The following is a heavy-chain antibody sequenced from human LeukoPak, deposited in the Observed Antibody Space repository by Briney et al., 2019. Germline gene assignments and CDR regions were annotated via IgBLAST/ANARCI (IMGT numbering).Heavy chain of an antibody. Sequence: PSETLSLTCTVSGGSISSGGYYWSWIRQHPGKGLEWIGYIHHSGSTYYNPSPKSRLIISLDTSKNQFSLKLNPVTAADTAVYYCANYGSGSYRFDPWGQGTLVTVSS. J-gene: IGHJ5*02. V-gene: IGHV4-31*03. D-gene: IGHD3-10*01. CDR1: GGSISSGGYY. CDR2: IHHSGST. CDR3: ANYGSGSYRFDP.